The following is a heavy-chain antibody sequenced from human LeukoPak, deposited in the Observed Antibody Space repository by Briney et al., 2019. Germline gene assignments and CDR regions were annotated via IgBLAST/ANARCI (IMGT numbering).Heavy chain of an antibody. CDR2: IDWDDDK. CDR3: ARIKSPNYYGSGSYVDY. CDR1: GFSLSSSAMC. J-gene: IGHJ4*02. D-gene: IGHD3-10*01. V-gene: IGHV2-70*01. Sequence: SGPALVNPTQTLTLTCTFSGFSLSSSAMCVSWIRQPPGKALEWLAHIDWDDDKYYNTFLKTRLTISKDTSKNQVVLTMTNMDPVDTATYYCARIKSPNYYGSGSYVDYWGQGTLVTVSS.